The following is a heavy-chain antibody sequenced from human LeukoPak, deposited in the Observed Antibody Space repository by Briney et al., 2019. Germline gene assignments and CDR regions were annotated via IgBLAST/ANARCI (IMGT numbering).Heavy chain of an antibody. V-gene: IGHV3-73*01. D-gene: IGHD3-10*01. CDR1: GFTFTNTL. Sequence: GGSLRLSCAASGFTFTNTLMTWVRQAPGKGLEWVGHIRSKANNYATIYAASVKGRFTISRDDSKNTAYLQMNSLKTEDTAVYYCARPSQYGSGTDYYFDSWGRGTLVTVSS. CDR3: ARPSQYGSGTDYYFDS. CDR2: IRSKANNYAT. J-gene: IGHJ4*02.